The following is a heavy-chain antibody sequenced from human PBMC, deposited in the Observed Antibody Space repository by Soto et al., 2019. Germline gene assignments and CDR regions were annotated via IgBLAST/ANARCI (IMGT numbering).Heavy chain of an antibody. V-gene: IGHV5-51*01. CDR2: IHPRDSDT. D-gene: IGHD5-12*01. CDR1: GYYFTYYW. CDR3: ARLWGGYDCPGPTYYSYGMEV. Sequence: KISCQASGYYFTYYWIGWVRQMPGKALEWIGIIHPRDSDTKYSPSFQGHVTFSVDTSISTAFLQWSSLKASDTAMYYCARLWGGYDCPGPTYYSYGMEVWGQGTTVTVSS. J-gene: IGHJ6*01.